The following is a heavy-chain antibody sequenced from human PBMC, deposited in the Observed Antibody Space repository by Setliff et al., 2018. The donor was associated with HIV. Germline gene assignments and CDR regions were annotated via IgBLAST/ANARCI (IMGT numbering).Heavy chain of an antibody. CDR3: ARVRSYGSAYDAFDV. CDR1: GVSISNYY. Sequence: SETLSLTCSVSGVSISNYYWSWIRQPPGKGLEWIGFIYSSGSTYYNPSLKSRVTISVDTSKNQFSLKLSSVTAADTAVYYCARVRSYGSAYDAFDVWGPGTMVTVSS. J-gene: IGHJ3*01. V-gene: IGHV4-4*08. CDR2: IYSSGST. D-gene: IGHD3-10*01.